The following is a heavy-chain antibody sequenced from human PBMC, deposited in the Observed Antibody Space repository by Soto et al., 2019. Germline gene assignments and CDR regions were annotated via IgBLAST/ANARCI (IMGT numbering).Heavy chain of an antibody. D-gene: IGHD5-12*01. Sequence: QVQLMQSGAEVKKPGASVRVSCKASGYNLTSYGISWVRQAPGQGLEWMGWISPYNGNTNYAQKCQGRVTVTTDTSTSTAYMDLRSLRSDDTAVYYCAREWEYSGFDDDYYHYGMDVWGQGTTVTVSS. J-gene: IGHJ6*02. CDR3: AREWEYSGFDDDYYHYGMDV. V-gene: IGHV1-18*01. CDR2: ISPYNGNT. CDR1: GYNLTSYG.